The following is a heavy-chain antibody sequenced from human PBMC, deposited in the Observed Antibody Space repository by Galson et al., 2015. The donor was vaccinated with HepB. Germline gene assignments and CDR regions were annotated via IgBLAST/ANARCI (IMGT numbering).Heavy chain of an antibody. CDR2: ISWDGGST. D-gene: IGHD3-10*01. J-gene: IGHJ4*02. CDR3: AKDIIRYYGSAYPDY. Sequence: SLRLSCAASGFTFDDYTMHWVRQAPGKGLEWVSLISWDGGSTYYADSVKGRFTISRDNSKNSLYLQMNSLRTEDTALYYCAKDIIRYYGSAYPDYWGQGTLVTVSS. V-gene: IGHV3-43*01. CDR1: GFTFDDYT.